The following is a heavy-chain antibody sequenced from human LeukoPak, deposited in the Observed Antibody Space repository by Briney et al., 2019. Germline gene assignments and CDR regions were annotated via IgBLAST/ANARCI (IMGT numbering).Heavy chain of an antibody. CDR3: AKNFRADAFDI. D-gene: IGHD1-7*01. CDR1: GGSISSGGYY. CDR2: IYYSGST. Sequence: SETLSLTSTVSGGSISSGGYYWSWIRQHPGKALEWIGYIYYSGSTYYNPSLKSRVTISVDTSKNQFSLKLSSVTAADTAVYYCAKNFRADAFDIWGQGTMVTVSS. J-gene: IGHJ3*02. V-gene: IGHV4-31*03.